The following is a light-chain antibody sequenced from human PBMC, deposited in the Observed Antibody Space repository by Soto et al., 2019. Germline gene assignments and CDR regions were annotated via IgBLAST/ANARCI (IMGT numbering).Light chain of an antibody. CDR1: QSVSSNY. CDR3: QQYGSSPTWT. V-gene: IGKV3-20*01. CDR2: GAS. J-gene: IGKJ1*01. Sequence: ERVLTQSPGTLSLSKGERATLSCRASQSVSSNYLAWYQQKPGQAPRLLIYGASTRATGIPDRFSGSGSGTDFTLTISRLEPEDSAVYYCQQYGSSPTWTFGQGTKVDIK.